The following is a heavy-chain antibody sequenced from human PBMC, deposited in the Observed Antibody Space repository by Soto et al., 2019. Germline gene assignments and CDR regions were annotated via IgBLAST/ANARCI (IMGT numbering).Heavy chain of an antibody. CDR1: GFTFSGYG. J-gene: IGHJ4*02. D-gene: IGHD3-3*01. V-gene: IGHV3-30*18. CDR2: ISYHGRNK. CDR3: VKDGSLEVPDVPLEEYYFDH. Sequence: PVGSLRLSCAASGFTFSGYGMHWVRQAPGKGLEWVAVISYHGRNKYYVDSVKGRFTISRDDSKNTLYLQMDSVRAEDTAVYYCVKDGSLEVPDVPLEEYYFDHWGQGTLVTVSS.